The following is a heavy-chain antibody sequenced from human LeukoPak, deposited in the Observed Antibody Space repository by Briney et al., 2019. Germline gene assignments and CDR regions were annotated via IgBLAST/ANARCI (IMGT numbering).Heavy chain of an antibody. Sequence: GGSLRLSCAASGLTFSSYGMSWVRQAPGKGLEGVSAISGSGGSTYYADSVKGRFTISRDNSKNTLDLQMNSLRAEDTAVYYCAKDDAWLRYQYWGQGTLVTVSS. D-gene: IGHD3-9*01. J-gene: IGHJ4*02. V-gene: IGHV3-23*01. CDR1: GLTFSSYG. CDR2: ISGSGGST. CDR3: AKDDAWLRYQY.